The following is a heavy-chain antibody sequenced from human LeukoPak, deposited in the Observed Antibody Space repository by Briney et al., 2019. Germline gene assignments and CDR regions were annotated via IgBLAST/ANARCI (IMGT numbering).Heavy chain of an antibody. D-gene: IGHD6-13*01. CDR1: GFTFSSYG. Sequence: GGSLRLSCAASGFTFSSYGMHWVRQAPGKGLEWVAVISYDGSNKYYADSVKGRFTISRDNSKNTLYLQMNSLRAEDSAVYYCAKTPNRIAAAGSHYYYGMDVWGQGTTVTVSS. CDR2: ISYDGSNK. J-gene: IGHJ6*02. V-gene: IGHV3-30*18. CDR3: AKTPNRIAAAGSHYYYGMDV.